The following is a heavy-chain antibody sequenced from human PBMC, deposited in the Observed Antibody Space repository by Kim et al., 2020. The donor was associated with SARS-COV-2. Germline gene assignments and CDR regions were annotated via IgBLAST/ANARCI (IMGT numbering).Heavy chain of an antibody. CDR1: GFTFGDYA. Sequence: GGSLRLSCAASGFTFGDYAMHWVRQAPGKGLEWVSGISWNSGSIGYADSVKGRFTISRDNAKNSLYLQMNSLRAEDTALYYCAKALVPAAHDYYYYGMDVWGQGTTVTVSS. D-gene: IGHD2-2*01. J-gene: IGHJ6*02. CDR2: ISWNSGSI. V-gene: IGHV3-9*01. CDR3: AKALVPAAHDYYYYGMDV.